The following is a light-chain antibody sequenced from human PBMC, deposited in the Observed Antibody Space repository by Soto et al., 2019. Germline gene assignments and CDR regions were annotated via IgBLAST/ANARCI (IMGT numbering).Light chain of an antibody. CDR1: SSDVGGYNY. Sequence: QSALTQPASVSGSPGQSIAISCTGSSSDVGGYNYVSWYQQHPGKAPKLMIYDVGNRPSGVSDRFSGSKSGNTASLTISGLQAEDEADYYCSPYTSSSTLYVFGTGTKVTVL. CDR2: DVG. V-gene: IGLV2-14*03. CDR3: SPYTSSSTLYV. J-gene: IGLJ1*01.